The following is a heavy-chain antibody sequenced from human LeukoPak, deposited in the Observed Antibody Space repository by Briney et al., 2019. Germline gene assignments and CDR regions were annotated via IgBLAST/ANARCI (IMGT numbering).Heavy chain of an antibody. CDR1: GYTFTSYD. CDR3: ARGPPSSSWYNDYYYYMDV. V-gene: IGHV1-8*03. CDR2: MNPNSGNT. D-gene: IGHD6-13*01. J-gene: IGHJ6*03. Sequence: ASVKVSCQASGYTFTSYDINWVRQATGQGLEWMGWMNPNSGNTGYAQKFQGRVTITRNTSISTAYMELSSLRSEDTAVYYCARGPPSSSWYNDYYYYMDVWGKGTTVTVSS.